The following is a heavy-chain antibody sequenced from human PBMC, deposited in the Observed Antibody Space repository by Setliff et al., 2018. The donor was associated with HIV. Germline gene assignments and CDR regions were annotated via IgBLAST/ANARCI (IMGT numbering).Heavy chain of an antibody. D-gene: IGHD3-3*01. V-gene: IGHV3-53*01. CDR2: IYSDDTI. J-gene: IGHJ4*02. CDR3: ARADYNFWGGYYFDY. CDR1: GFTVSRKY. Sequence: PGESLKISCAASGFTVSRKYMSWVRQAPGKGLEWVSTIYSDDTIYYTDSVKGRFTISRDNSKNTLYLQLNSLRAEDTAVYYCARADYNFWGGYYFDYWGQGTLVTVS.